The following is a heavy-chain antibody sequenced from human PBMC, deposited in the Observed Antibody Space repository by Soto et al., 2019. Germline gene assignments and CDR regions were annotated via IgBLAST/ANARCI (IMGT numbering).Heavy chain of an antibody. D-gene: IGHD3-3*01. CDR1: GYTFTSYG. J-gene: IGHJ6*02. Sequence: ASVKVSCKASGYTFTSYGISWVRQAPGQGLEWMGWISAYNGNTNYAQKLQGRVTMTTDTSTSTAYMELRSLRSDDTAVYYCARDLYDFWSGYYYYYYGMDVWGQGTTVTVS. CDR2: ISAYNGNT. V-gene: IGHV1-18*01. CDR3: ARDLYDFWSGYYYYYYGMDV.